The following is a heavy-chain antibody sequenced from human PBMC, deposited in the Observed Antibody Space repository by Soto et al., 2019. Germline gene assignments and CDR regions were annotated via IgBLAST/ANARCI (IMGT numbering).Heavy chain of an antibody. Sequence: ASVKVSCKASGGTFSSYAISWVRQAPGQGLEWMGGIIPIFGTANYAQKFQGRVTITADESTSTAYMELSSLRSEDTAVYYCAKPDIVVVVAATPGDYYYYGMDVWGQGTTVTVSS. CDR3: AKPDIVVVVAATPGDYYYYGMDV. CDR2: IIPIFGTA. J-gene: IGHJ6*02. CDR1: GGTFSSYA. V-gene: IGHV1-69*13. D-gene: IGHD2-15*01.